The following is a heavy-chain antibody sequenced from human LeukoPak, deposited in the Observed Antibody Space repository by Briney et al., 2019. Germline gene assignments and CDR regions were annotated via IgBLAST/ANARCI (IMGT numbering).Heavy chain of an antibody. Sequence: GGSLRLSCAASGFTLSGYWMHWVRHAPGKGLEWVSRINSDEISTSYADSVKGRFTISRDNAKNTLYLQMNSLRAEDSAVYYCARVLLEREARWGQGTLVTVSS. CDR3: ARVLLEREAR. D-gene: IGHD1-1*01. V-gene: IGHV3-74*01. CDR1: GFTLSGYW. J-gene: IGHJ4*02. CDR2: INSDEIST.